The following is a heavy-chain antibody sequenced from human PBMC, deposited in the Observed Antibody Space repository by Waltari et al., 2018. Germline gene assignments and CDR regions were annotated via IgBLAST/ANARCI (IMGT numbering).Heavy chain of an antibody. D-gene: IGHD2-15*01. CDR2: IYYSGST. CDR1: GGSISSHY. J-gene: IGHJ5*02. Sequence: QVQLQESGPGLVKPSETLSLTCTVSGGSISSHYWSWIRQPPGKGLEWIGYIYYSGSTNDNPALKSRVTISVDTSKNQFSLKLSSVTAADTAVYYCARGGHCSGGSCRGRWCDPWGQGTLVTVSS. CDR3: ARGGHCSGGSCRGRWCDP. V-gene: IGHV4-59*11.